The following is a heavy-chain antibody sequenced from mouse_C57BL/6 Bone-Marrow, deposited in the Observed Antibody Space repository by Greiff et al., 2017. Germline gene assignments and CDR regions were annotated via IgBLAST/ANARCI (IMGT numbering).Heavy chain of an antibody. Sequence: VQLQQSGAELVRPGASVKLSCTASGFNIKDDYMHWVKQRPEQGLEWIGWIDPGNGDTEYASKFQGKATITADTSSNTAYLQLSSLTSEYAAVYYCTNVCDGYYFAYWGQGTLVTVSA. J-gene: IGHJ3*01. CDR2: IDPGNGDT. CDR3: TNVCDGYYFAY. D-gene: IGHD2-3*01. V-gene: IGHV14-4*01. CDR1: GFNIKDDY.